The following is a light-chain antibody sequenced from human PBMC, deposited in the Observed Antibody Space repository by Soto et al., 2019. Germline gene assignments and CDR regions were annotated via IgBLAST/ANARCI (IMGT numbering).Light chain of an antibody. CDR1: QIISSW. J-gene: IGKJ5*01. CDR2: AAS. Sequence: TQMTHYPSTLSASVGAKVSITXXASQIISSWLACYQQKPGKAPKLLIYAASSLQSGVPSRFSGSGSGTDFTLTISSLQPEDFATYYCQQSYSTPITSGQRTRLEI. V-gene: IGKV1-39*01. CDR3: QQSYSTPIT.